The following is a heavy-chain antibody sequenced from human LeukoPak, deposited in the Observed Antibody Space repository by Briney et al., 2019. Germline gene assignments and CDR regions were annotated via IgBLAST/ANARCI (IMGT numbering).Heavy chain of an antibody. CDR1: GGSISSSSYY. V-gene: IGHV4-39*07. J-gene: IGHJ4*02. CDR3: ARVVDMGATSVTSIDY. Sequence: PSETLSLTCTVSGGSISSSSYYWGWIRQPPGKGLEWIGSIYYSGSTYYNPSLKSRVTISVDTSKNQFSLKLSSVTAADTAVYYCARVVDMGATSVTSIDYWGQGTLVTVSS. D-gene: IGHD1-26*01. CDR2: IYYSGST.